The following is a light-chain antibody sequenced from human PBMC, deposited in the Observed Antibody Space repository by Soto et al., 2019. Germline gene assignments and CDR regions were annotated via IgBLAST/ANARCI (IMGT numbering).Light chain of an antibody. CDR1: QSVSSSY. CDR2: ATS. CDR3: QQYVSSSWT. J-gene: IGKJ1*01. V-gene: IGKV3-20*01. Sequence: ELVLTQSPGTLSLSPGERATLSCRASQSVSSSYLAWYQQKPGQAPRLLIYATSTRATGVPDRFSGSGSGTDFTLTISSLEPEDFAVYYCQQYVSSSWTFGQGSKVEIK.